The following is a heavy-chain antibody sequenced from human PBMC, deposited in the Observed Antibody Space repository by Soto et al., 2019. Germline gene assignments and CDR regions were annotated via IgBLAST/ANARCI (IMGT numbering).Heavy chain of an antibody. J-gene: IGHJ3*02. D-gene: IGHD1-26*01. Sequence: GGPLRLSCTASGFTVGDYGMSWVRQAPGKGLEWVGFIRSKAYGGTTDYAASVKGRFTISRDDFKSIAYLQMNSLKTEDTAVYYCTRVGATDGVAFDIWGQGTMVTVSS. CDR1: GFTVGDYG. CDR3: TRVGATDGVAFDI. CDR2: IRSKAYGGTT. V-gene: IGHV3-49*04.